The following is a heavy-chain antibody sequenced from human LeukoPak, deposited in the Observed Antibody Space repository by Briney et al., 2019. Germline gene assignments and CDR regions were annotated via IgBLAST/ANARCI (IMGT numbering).Heavy chain of an antibody. CDR3: ARDLPYGISDYAPGI. D-gene: IGHD3-22*01. Sequence: GGSLRLSCAASGFTFSSYEMNWVRQAPGKGLEWVSYICSRGINRYYADSVRGRFAISRDNAKNSLYLQMNSLRAEDTAVYYCARDLPYGISDYAPGIWGQGTLVTVS. V-gene: IGHV3-48*03. J-gene: IGHJ4*02. CDR2: ICSRGINR. CDR1: GFTFSSYE.